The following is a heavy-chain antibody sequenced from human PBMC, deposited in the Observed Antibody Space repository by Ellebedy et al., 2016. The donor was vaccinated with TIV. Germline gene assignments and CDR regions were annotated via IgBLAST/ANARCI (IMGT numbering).Heavy chain of an antibody. Sequence: ASVKVSCKASGYTFTSYGISWVRQAPGQGLEWMGWISAYNGNTNYAQKLQGRVTMTTDTSTSTAYMELRSLRSDDTAVYYCARAFTYYYDSSGYGIDYWGQGTLVTVSS. CDR3: ARAFTYYYDSSGYGIDY. CDR1: GYTFTSYG. D-gene: IGHD3-22*01. J-gene: IGHJ4*02. V-gene: IGHV1-18*01. CDR2: ISAYNGNT.